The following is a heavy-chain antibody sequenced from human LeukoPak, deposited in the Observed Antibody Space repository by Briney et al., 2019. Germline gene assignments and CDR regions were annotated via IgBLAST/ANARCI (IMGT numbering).Heavy chain of an antibody. D-gene: IGHD3-22*01. CDR2: ISSSSSYI. V-gene: IGHV3-21*01. Sequence: GGSLRLSCAASGFTFSSYSMNWVRQAPGKGLEWVSSISSSSSYIYYADSVKGRFTISRDNAKNSLYLQMNSLRAEDTAVYYCARDDFDISGSACDYWGQGTLVTVSS. J-gene: IGHJ4*02. CDR3: ARDDFDISGSACDY. CDR1: GFTFSSYS.